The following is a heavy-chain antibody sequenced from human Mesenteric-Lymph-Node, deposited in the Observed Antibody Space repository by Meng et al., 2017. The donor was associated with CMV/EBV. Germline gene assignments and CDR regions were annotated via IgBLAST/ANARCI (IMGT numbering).Heavy chain of an antibody. CDR2: ISWDGGST. CDR3: ARDQIWFGELLSYYGMDV. CDR1: GFTFDDYT. J-gene: IGHJ6*02. V-gene: IGHV3-43*01. D-gene: IGHD3-10*01. Sequence: GESLKISCAASGFTFDDYTMHWVRQAPGKGLEWVSLISWDGGSTYYADSVKGRFTISRDNSKNSLYLQMNSLRADDTALYYCARDQIWFGELLSYYGMDVWGQGTTVTVSS.